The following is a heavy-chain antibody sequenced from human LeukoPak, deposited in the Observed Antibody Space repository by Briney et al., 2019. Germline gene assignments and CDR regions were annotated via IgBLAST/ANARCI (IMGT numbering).Heavy chain of an antibody. CDR2: ISYDGSNK. CDR3: ARDPGFLVGATIEFDY. Sequence: GGSLRLSCAASGFTFSSYAMHWVRQAPGKGLEWVAVISYDGSNKYYADSVKGRLTISRDNSKNTLYLQTNSLRAEDTAVYYCARDPGFLVGATIEFDYWGQGTLVTVSS. V-gene: IGHV3-30*04. J-gene: IGHJ4*02. D-gene: IGHD1-26*01. CDR1: GFTFSSYA.